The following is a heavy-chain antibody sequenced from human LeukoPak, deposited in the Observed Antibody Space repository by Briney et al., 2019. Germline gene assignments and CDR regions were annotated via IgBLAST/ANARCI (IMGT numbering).Heavy chain of an antibody. V-gene: IGHV4-39*07. D-gene: IGHD3-9*01. Sequence: SETLSLTCTVSGGSISSSSYYWGWIRQPPGKGLEWIGSIYYSGSTYYNPSLKSRVTISVDTSKNQFSLKLSSVTAADTAVYYCARVREDILTGSNWFDPWGQGTLVTVSS. CDR2: IYYSGST. CDR3: ARVREDILTGSNWFDP. CDR1: GGSISSSSYY. J-gene: IGHJ5*02.